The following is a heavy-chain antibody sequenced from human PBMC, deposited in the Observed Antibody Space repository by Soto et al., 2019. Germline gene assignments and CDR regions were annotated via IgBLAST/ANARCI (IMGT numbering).Heavy chain of an antibody. J-gene: IGHJ6*02. D-gene: IGHD6-13*01. CDR2: IYYSGST. CDR3: ARQYSSSGYPGRRERAYYGMDL. Sequence: SETLSLTCTVSGGSISSYYWSWIRQPPGKGLEWIGYIYYSGSTNYNPSLKSRVTISVDTSKNQFSMKLSSVTAADTAVYYCARQYSSSGYPGRRERAYYGMDLWGQGTTVTVSS. V-gene: IGHV4-59*01. CDR1: GGSISSYY.